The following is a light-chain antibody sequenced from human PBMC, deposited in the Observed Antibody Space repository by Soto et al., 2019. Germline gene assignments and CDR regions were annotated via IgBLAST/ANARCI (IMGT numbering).Light chain of an antibody. CDR1: QSISSY. Sequence: SGWVGVQVSITCGESQSISSYLNWYQHKPGKAPKLLIYAASSLQSGVPSRFSGCGSGTDITLTISSPQPEDFATSYCQRSYSTPPTFGQGTKVDIK. CDR2: AAS. V-gene: IGKV1-39*01. J-gene: IGKJ1*01. CDR3: QRSYSTPPT.